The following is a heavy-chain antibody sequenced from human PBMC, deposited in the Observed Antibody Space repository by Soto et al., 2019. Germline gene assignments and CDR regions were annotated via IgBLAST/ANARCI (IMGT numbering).Heavy chain of an antibody. D-gene: IGHD2-15*01. CDR2: INHSGST. J-gene: IGHJ3*02. CDR3: ASTQYGGKSSGAFDI. V-gene: IGHV4-34*01. Sequence: SDTLSLTCAVHGGSFSGYYWGWIRQPPGKGLEWIGEINHSGSTNYNPSLKSRVTISVDTSKNQFSLKLSSVTAADTAVYYCASTQYGGKSSGAFDIWGQGTMVT. CDR1: GGSFSGYY.